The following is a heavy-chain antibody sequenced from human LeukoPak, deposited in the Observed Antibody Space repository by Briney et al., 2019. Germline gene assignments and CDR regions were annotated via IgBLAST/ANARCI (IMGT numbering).Heavy chain of an antibody. D-gene: IGHD3-10*01. CDR3: VRGLGYGSGPVDY. CDR2: IYSDGTT. CDR1: GFTVSSNY. V-gene: IGHV3-53*01. J-gene: IGHJ4*02. Sequence: PGGSLRLSCAASGFTVSSNYMTWVRQAPGKGLEWVSVIYSDGTTYYADSVKGRFTVSRDNSKNTVYLQMKSLGVEDTAVYHCVRGLGYGSGPVDYWGQGTLVTVSS.